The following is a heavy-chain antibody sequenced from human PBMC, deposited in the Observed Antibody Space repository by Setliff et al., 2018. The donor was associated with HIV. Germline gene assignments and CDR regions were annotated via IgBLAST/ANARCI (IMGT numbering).Heavy chain of an antibody. J-gene: IGHJ4*02. D-gene: IGHD2-15*01. CDR3: ARDSHCSGPSCYSGGQFFDY. CDR1: GGTFSGYA. V-gene: IGHV1-69*13. CDR2: SIPVFGTV. Sequence: GASVKVSCKAPGGTFSGYAFSWVRQAPGQGFEWMGGSIPVFGTVNYAQKFLGRATITADESTNTSYMELTSLRSEDTAVYFCARDSHCSGPSCYSGGQFFDYWGQGTLVTVLL.